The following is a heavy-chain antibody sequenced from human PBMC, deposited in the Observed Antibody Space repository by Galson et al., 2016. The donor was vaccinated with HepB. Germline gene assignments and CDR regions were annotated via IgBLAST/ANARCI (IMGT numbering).Heavy chain of an antibody. V-gene: IGHV3-23*01. CDR1: GFTFSSYA. J-gene: IGHJ4*02. Sequence: SLRLSCATSGFTFSSYAMTWVRQTPGKGLEWVSSIIGSGGRTYYADSVKGRFTISRDNSENTLYLHLHNLRAEDTAVYYCARGGCSRTSCLADWGQGTLVTVSP. CDR3: ARGGCSRTSCLAD. CDR2: IIGSGGRT. D-gene: IGHD2-2*01.